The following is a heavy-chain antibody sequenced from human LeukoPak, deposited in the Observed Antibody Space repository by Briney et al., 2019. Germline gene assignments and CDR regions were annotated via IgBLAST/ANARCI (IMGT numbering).Heavy chain of an antibody. J-gene: IGHJ3*02. CDR2: ISSSSYI. D-gene: IGHD3-3*01. CDR3: ASSTLRSGYLDAFDI. CDR1: GFTFSSYS. V-gene: IGHV3-21*01. Sequence: GGSLRLSCAASGFTFSSYSMNWVRQAPGKGLEWVSSISSSSYIYYADSVKGRFTISRDNAKNSLYLQMNSLRAEDTAVYYCASSTLRSGYLDAFDIWGQGTMVTVSS.